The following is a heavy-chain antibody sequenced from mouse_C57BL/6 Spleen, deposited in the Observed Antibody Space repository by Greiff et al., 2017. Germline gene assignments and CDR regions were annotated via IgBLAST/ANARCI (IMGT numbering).Heavy chain of an antibody. CDR2: IYPRSGNT. CDR3: ARNPYYYGSSDFDD. V-gene: IGHV1-81*01. Sequence: VQLQQSGAELARPGASVKLSCKASGYTFTSYGISWVKQRTGQGLEWIGEIYPRSGNTYYNEKFKGKATLTADKSSSTAYMELRSLTSEDSAVYFCARNPYYYGSSDFDDWGQGTTLTVSS. CDR1: GYTFTSYG. D-gene: IGHD1-1*01. J-gene: IGHJ2*01.